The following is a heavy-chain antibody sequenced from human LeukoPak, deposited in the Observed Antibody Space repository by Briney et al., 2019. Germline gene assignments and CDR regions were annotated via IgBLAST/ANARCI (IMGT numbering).Heavy chain of an antibody. CDR3: ARPLGRFDI. Sequence: GSLRLSCAASGFTFSSYGMHWVRQAPGKGLEWIGEINHSGSTNYNPSLKSRVTISVDTSKNQFSLKLSSVTAADTAVYYCARPLGRFDIWGQGTMVTVSS. J-gene: IGHJ3*02. CDR2: INHSGST. D-gene: IGHD7-27*01. V-gene: IGHV4-34*01. CDR1: GFTFSSYG.